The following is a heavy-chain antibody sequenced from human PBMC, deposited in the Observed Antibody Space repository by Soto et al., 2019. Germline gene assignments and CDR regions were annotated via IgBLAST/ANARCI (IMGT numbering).Heavy chain of an antibody. CDR2: IYSGGST. CDR3: ARSITGTSDY. J-gene: IGHJ4*02. Sequence: PGGSLRLSCAASGFTVSGNYMTWVRQTPGKGLEWVSVIYSGGSTYYADSVKGRFTISRDNSKNTVYLQMDSLRAEDTAVYYCARSITGTSDYWGQGTLVTVSS. CDR1: GFTVSGNY. D-gene: IGHD1-20*01. V-gene: IGHV3-66*01.